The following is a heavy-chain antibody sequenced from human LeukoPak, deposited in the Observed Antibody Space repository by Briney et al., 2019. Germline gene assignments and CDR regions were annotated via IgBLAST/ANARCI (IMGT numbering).Heavy chain of an antibody. CDR1: GFTFSSHA. D-gene: IGHD5-18*01. Sequence: GGSLRLSCAASGFTFSSHAMSWVRQAPGKGLEWVSAISGSGGSTYYADSVKGRFTISRDNSKNTLYLQMNSLRAEDTAVYYCAKVGTGYSYGLWGQGTLVTVSS. CDR2: ISGSGGST. V-gene: IGHV3-23*01. CDR3: AKVGTGYSYGL. J-gene: IGHJ4*02.